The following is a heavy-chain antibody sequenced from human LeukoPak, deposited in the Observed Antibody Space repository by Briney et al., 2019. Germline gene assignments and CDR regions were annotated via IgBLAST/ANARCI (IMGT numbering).Heavy chain of an antibody. CDR2: IYYSGNT. D-gene: IGHD7-27*01. Sequence: PSETLSLTCTVSGGSISTYYWSWIRQPPGKGLESIGYIYYSGNTNYNPSLKSRVTISVDTSKNQFSLKLSSVTAADTAVYYCARDSLGIGLDYWGQGTLVTVSS. CDR3: ARDSLGIGLDY. J-gene: IGHJ4*02. V-gene: IGHV4-59*01. CDR1: GGSISTYY.